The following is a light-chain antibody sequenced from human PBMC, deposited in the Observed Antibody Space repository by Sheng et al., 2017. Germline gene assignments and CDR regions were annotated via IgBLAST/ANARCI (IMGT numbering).Light chain of an antibody. CDR3: GSYTTSTARV. CDR1: SSDVGGYSY. J-gene: IGLJ3*02. CDR2: DVT. V-gene: IGLV2-14*01. Sequence: QSALTQPASVSGSPGQSITISCTGSSSDVGGYSYVSWYQQHPGKAPKVIIYDVTYRPSGVSDRFSASKSGNTASLTISGLQAEDEADYYCGSYTTSTARVFGGGTKLTVL.